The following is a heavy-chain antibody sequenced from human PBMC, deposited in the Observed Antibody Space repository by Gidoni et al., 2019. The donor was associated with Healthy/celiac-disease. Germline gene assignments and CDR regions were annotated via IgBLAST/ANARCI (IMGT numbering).Heavy chain of an antibody. CDR2: IKSKTDGGTT. CDR1: GFTFSNAW. D-gene: IGHD1-26*01. CDR3: TTDRGSYYYYYYGMDV. J-gene: IGHJ6*02. V-gene: IGHV3-15*01. Sequence: EVQLVEYGGCLVKPGGSLRLSCAAPGFTFSNAWRSWVRQAPGKGLEWVGRIKSKTDGGTTDYAAPVKGRFTISRDDSKNTLYLQMNSLKTEDTAVYYCTTDRGSYYYYYYGMDVWGQGTTVTVSS.